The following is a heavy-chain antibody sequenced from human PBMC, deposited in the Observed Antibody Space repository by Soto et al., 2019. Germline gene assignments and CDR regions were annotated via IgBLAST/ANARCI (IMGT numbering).Heavy chain of an antibody. J-gene: IGHJ2*01. CDR2: IYYSGST. D-gene: IGHD4-4*01. CDR1: GGSISSSSYY. CDR3: ARHGQRNSDWYFDL. V-gene: IGHV4-39*01. Sequence: QLQLQESGPGLVKPSETLSLTCTVSGGSISSSSYYWGWIRQPPGKGLEWIGSIYYSGSTYYNPSLKSRVNIAVDTSKNQFSLKLSSVTAADTAVYYCARHGQRNSDWYFDLWGRGTLVTVSS.